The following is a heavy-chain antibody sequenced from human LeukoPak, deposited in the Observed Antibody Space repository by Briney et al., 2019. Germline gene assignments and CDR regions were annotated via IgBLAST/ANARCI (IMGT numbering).Heavy chain of an antibody. Sequence: ASVKVSCKASGYTFTSYAMNWVRQAPGQGLEWMGWINTNTGNPTYAQGFTGRFVFSLDTSVSTAYLQISSLKAEDTAVYYCARGRGAYYDFWSVSNWFDPWGQGTLVTVSS. CDR1: GYTFTSYA. J-gene: IGHJ5*02. CDR3: ARGRGAYYDFWSVSNWFDP. D-gene: IGHD3-3*01. CDR2: INTNTGNP. V-gene: IGHV7-4-1*02.